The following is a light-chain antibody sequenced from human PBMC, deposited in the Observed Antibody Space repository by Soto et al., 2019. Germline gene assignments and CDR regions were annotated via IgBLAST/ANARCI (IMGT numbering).Light chain of an antibody. CDR3: QQYGSTPLT. CDR1: QSVGSNS. Sequence: EIVLTQSPGTLSLSPGERATLSCRASQSVGSNSLAWYQQRPGQAPRFLIYDASSRATGIPDRFSGRGSGTDFTLTIIRLEPEDFAVYYCQQYGSTPLTFGGVTKVDIK. J-gene: IGKJ4*01. CDR2: DAS. V-gene: IGKV3-20*01.